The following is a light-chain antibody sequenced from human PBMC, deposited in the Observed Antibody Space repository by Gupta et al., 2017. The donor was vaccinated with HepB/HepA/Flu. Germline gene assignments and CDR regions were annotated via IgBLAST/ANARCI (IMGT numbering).Light chain of an antibody. V-gene: IGKV1-39*01. Sequence: DIQSTQYLSSLSASVGERVIITCLASQSIISYLNWYQQKPGKAPKLLIYAASSLQSGVPSRFSGSGSGTDFTLTISSLQPEDFATYYCQQSYSTPRTFGQGTKVEIK. J-gene: IGKJ1*01. CDR2: AAS. CDR1: QSIISY. CDR3: QQSYSTPRT.